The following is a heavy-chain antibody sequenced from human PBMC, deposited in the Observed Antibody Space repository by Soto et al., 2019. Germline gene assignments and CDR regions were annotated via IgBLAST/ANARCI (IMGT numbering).Heavy chain of an antibody. D-gene: IGHD2-8*01. CDR1: GITFSTSA. CDR3: AAGLGYCTNGLCPQAFYYYNGLDV. Sequence: SVKASCKASGITFSTSAIQWVRQARGHLLEWIGWVVVGSGDTNYAQNFQQRVTITRDMSTSTAYMELSSLRSEDTAVYYCAAGLGYCTNGLCPQAFYYYNGLDVWGQGTTVTVSS. V-gene: IGHV1-58*02. J-gene: IGHJ6*02. CDR2: VVVGSGDT.